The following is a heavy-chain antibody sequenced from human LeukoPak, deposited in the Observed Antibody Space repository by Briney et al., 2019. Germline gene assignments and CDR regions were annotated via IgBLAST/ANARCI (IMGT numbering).Heavy chain of an antibody. CDR1: GIRFSGSA. CDR2: IQNHGGDK. J-gene: IGHJ4*02. Sequence: GGSLRLSCAASGIRFSGSAMHWVRQAPGKGLEWVSFIQNHGGDKNYADSVKGRFTVSRDNSQNTVYLQMNTLRPEDTAVYYCAREGGVVVAGTFDYWGQGTLVTVSS. CDR3: AREGGVVVAGTFDY. D-gene: IGHD6-19*01. V-gene: IGHV3-30*02.